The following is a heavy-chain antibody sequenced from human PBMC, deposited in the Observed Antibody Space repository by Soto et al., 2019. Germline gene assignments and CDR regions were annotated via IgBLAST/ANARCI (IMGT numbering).Heavy chain of an antibody. D-gene: IGHD2-2*01. CDR1: GFTFSSYW. CDR2: INSDGSST. CDR3: AWGGSSARYYYYGMDV. J-gene: IGHJ6*02. V-gene: IGHV3-74*01. Sequence: VGSLRLSCAASGFTFSSYWMHWVRQAPGKGLVWVSRINSDGSSTSYADSVKGRFTISRDNAKNTLYLQMNSLRAEDTAVYYCAWGGSSARYYYYGMDVWGQGTTVTVSS.